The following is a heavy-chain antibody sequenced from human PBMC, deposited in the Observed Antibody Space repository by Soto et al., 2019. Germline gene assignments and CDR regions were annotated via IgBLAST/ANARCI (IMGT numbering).Heavy chain of an antibody. D-gene: IGHD4-17*01. CDR3: AKDRSTVINPFDY. V-gene: IGHV3-23*01. CDR1: GFTFSNYA. CDR2: ISGSGVST. J-gene: IGHJ4*02. Sequence: EVQLLESGGGLVQPGGSLRLSCAASGFTFSNYAMSWVRQAPGKGLECLSIISGSGVSTYYADSVKGRFTISRDNSKNTLYLQMSSLRAEDTAVYYCAKDRSTVINPFDYWGQGTLVTVSS.